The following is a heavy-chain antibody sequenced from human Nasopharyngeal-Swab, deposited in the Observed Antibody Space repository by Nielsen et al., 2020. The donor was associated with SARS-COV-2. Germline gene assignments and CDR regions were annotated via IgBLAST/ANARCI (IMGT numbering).Heavy chain of an antibody. D-gene: IGHD6-19*01. CDR3: ARGHPTIAVAGTNYYYGMDV. Sequence: SETLSLTCTVSGGSISSYFWSWIRQPPGKGLEWIGYIYYSGSTNYNPSLKSRVTISVGTSKNQFSLKLSSVTAADTAVYYCARGHPTIAVAGTNYYYGMDVWGQGTTVTVSS. CDR2: IYYSGST. V-gene: IGHV4-59*01. CDR1: GGSISSYF. J-gene: IGHJ6*02.